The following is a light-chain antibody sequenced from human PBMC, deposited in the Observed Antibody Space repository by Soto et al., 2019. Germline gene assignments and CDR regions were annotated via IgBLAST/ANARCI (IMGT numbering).Light chain of an antibody. CDR2: EVE. CDR1: SSDIGDYNY. Sequence: QSALTQPASVSASPGQSITISCTGTSSDIGDYNYVSWYQQRPGEAPKLILYEVENRPSGISDRFSGSKSGNTASLTISGLRTDDEADYYCSSYTSTVTLVVFGGGTKLTVL. J-gene: IGLJ2*01. CDR3: SSYTSTVTLVV. V-gene: IGLV2-14*03.